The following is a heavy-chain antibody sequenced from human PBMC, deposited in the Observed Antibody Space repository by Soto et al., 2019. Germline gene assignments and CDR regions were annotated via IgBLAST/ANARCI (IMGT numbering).Heavy chain of an antibody. Sequence: PGGSLRLSCAASGFTFSSYSMNWVRQAPGKGLEWVSSISSSSSYIYYADSVKGRFTISRDNAKNSLYLQMNSLRAEDTAVYYCARGVDWNYGLDYFDYWGQGTLVTVSS. V-gene: IGHV3-21*01. D-gene: IGHD1-7*01. CDR1: GFTFSSYS. J-gene: IGHJ4*02. CDR3: ARGVDWNYGLDYFDY. CDR2: ISSSSSYI.